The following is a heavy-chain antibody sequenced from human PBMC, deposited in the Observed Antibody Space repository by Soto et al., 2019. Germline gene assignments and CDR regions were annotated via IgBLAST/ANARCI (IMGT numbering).Heavy chain of an antibody. Sequence: EVQLLESGGGLIQPGGSLRLSCAPSGFTFSSYPMGWVRQAPGKGLEWVSSISGSGDSTYYADSVKGRFTISRDNSKNTRYLQMRNANAEETALYYCGKDRGGFAGGWEYVGPWGQVALVPAAS. CDR2: ISGSGDST. J-gene: IGHJ5*02. CDR3: GKDRGGFAGGWEYVGP. V-gene: IGHV3-23*01. D-gene: IGHD6-19*01. CDR1: GFTFSSYP.